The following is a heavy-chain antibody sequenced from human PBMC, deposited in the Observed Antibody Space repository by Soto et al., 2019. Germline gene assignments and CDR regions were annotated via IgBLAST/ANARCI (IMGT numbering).Heavy chain of an antibody. J-gene: IGHJ5*02. CDR3: ARVSWNYVNNWFDP. V-gene: IGHV4-31*03. D-gene: IGHD1-7*01. Sequence: QVQLQESGPGLVKPSQTLSLTCTVSGGSISSGGYYWSWIRQHPGKGLEWIGYIYYSGSTYYNPSLKSRVTISVDTSKNQCSLKLSSVTAADTAVYYCARVSWNYVNNWFDPWGQGTLVTVSS. CDR1: GGSISSGGYY. CDR2: IYYSGST.